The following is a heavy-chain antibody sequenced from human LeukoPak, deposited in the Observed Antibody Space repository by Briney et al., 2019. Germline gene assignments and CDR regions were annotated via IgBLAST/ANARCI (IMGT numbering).Heavy chain of an antibody. Sequence: PGGSLRLSCAASGFTFGNAWMSWVRQAPGKGLEWVGRIKRKTDGGTTDYAAPVKGRFSISRDDSKNTLFLQMNSLITEDTAVYYCTTGYCVSTSCYEWGQGTLVTVSS. CDR2: IKRKTDGGTT. J-gene: IGHJ4*02. CDR3: TTGYCVSTSCYE. V-gene: IGHV3-15*01. CDR1: GFTFGNAW. D-gene: IGHD2-2*01.